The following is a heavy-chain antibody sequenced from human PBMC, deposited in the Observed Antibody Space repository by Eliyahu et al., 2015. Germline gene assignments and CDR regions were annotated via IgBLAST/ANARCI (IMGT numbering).Heavy chain of an antibody. V-gene: IGHV4-4*09. Sequence: QVQLQESGPGLVKPSETLSLTCTVSGGSFSSYFWTWIRQPPGKGLEWIGYIYTSGNTNYNPSLKSRVTMSVDTSKNQFSLKLSSVTAADTAVYYCAGRLYGWFDFWGQGTLSPSPQ. J-gene: IGHJ4*02. CDR3: AGRLYGWFDF. CDR2: IYTSGNT. D-gene: IGHD3-10*01. CDR1: GGSFSSYF.